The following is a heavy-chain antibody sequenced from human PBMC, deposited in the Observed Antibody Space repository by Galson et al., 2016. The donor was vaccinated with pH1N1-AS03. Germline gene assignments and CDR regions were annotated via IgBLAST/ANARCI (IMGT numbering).Heavy chain of an antibody. CDR2: IKSKSEGGTT. V-gene: IGHV3-15*01. D-gene: IGHD3-22*01. J-gene: IGHJ4*02. CDR3: TADLDYYDSSSFYSDFDS. CDR1: GFTFSNSD. Sequence: SLRLSCAASGFTFSNSDMSWVRQAPGKGLEWVGRIKSKSEGGTTNYATPVKGRFTISRDDSKNTLFLQMNSLKTADTALYYCTADLDYYDSSSFYSDFDSWGQGTLVTVSS.